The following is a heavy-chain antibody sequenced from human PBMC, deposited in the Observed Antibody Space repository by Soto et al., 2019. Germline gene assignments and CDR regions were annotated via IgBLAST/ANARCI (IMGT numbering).Heavy chain of an antibody. CDR1: GFTFSSYG. V-gene: IGHV3-30*18. Sequence: GGSLRLSCAASGFTFSSYGMHWVRQAPGKGLEWVAVISYDGSNKYYADSVKGRFTISRDNSKNTLYLQMNSLRAEDTAVYYSAKVMGSGWFIDYWGQGTLVTVS. CDR2: ISYDGSNK. D-gene: IGHD6-19*01. CDR3: AKVMGSGWFIDY. J-gene: IGHJ4*02.